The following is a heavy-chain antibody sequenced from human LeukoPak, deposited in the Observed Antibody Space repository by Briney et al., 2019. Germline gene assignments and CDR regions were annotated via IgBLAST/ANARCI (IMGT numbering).Heavy chain of an antibody. CDR3: FILTGPQDH. D-gene: IGHD3-9*01. CDR1: VYTFSTYG. CDR2: ISALNGNA. V-gene: IGHV1-18*01. Sequence: ASVMPSCKASVYTFSTYGLHCVRQPPRHALQRPAWISALNGNANYAQILQGRVTLTTDTSTSTAYMYLRTLNSDATAVYYCFILTGPQDHWGQGTLVTVSS. J-gene: IGHJ4*02.